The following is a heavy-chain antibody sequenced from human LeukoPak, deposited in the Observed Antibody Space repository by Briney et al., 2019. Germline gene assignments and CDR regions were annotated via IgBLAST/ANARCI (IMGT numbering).Heavy chain of an antibody. J-gene: IGHJ4*02. CDR3: ARDGPAVAYDS. Sequence: QPGGSLRLSCAASGFTFSSYAMHWVRQAPGKGLEWVAVISYDGSNKYYADSVKGRFTISRDNSKNTLYLQMNSLRAEDTALYYCARDGPAVAYDSWGPGTLVIVSS. CDR1: GFTFSSYA. D-gene: IGHD6-19*01. V-gene: IGHV3-30-3*01. CDR2: ISYDGSNK.